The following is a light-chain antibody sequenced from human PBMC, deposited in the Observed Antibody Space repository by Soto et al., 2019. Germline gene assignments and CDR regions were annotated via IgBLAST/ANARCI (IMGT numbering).Light chain of an antibody. CDR3: QQSYNVPRT. CDR1: QTISTW. J-gene: IGKJ4*01. CDR2: DAS. V-gene: IGKV1-5*01. Sequence: DIQVTQSPPTLSASVGDRVTITCRASQTISTWMAWYQQKPGKAPKLLVYDASTLQSGVASRFSGSGSGTEFTLIISSLQPEDFATYFCQQSYNVPRTFGGGTKVEIK.